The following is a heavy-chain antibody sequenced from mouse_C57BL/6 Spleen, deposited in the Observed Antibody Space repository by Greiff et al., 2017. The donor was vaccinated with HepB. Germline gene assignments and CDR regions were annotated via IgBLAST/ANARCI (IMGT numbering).Heavy chain of an antibody. Sequence: QVQLQQPGAELVKPGASVKLSCKASGYTFTSYWMHWVKQRPGQGLEWIGMIHPNSGSTNYNEKFKSKATLTVDKSSSTAYMQLSSLTSEDSAVYYCARGGLITTSDSFAYWGQGTLVTVSA. CDR3: ARGGLITTSDSFAY. D-gene: IGHD1-1*01. CDR2: IHPNSGST. J-gene: IGHJ3*01. V-gene: IGHV1-64*01. CDR1: GYTFTSYW.